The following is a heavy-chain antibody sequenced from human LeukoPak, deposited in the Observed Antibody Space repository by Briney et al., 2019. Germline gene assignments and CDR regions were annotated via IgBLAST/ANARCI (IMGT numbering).Heavy chain of an antibody. Sequence: SETLSLTCTVSGGSISSHYWSWIRQPPGKGLEWIGYIYYSGSTNYNPSLKSRVTISVDTSKNQFSLKLSSVTAADTAVYYCAKRKGVYDFRSGQTNNWFDPWGQGTLVTVSS. CDR2: IYYSGST. CDR1: GGSISSHY. J-gene: IGHJ5*02. D-gene: IGHD3-3*01. CDR3: AKRKGVYDFRSGQTNNWFDP. V-gene: IGHV4-59*11.